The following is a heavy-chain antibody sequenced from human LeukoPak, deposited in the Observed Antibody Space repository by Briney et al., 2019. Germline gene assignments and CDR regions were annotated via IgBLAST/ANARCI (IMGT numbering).Heavy chain of an antibody. CDR3: ARDLVGVTSFYYMDV. J-gene: IGHJ6*03. V-gene: IGHV3-21*06. Sequence: SGGSLRLSCTASGSTFSSYTMNWVRQAPGKGLEWVSCVSGGSSYIYHADSVKGRSTVSRDNAKNSLILQMDSLTAEDTAVYCCARDLVGVTSFYYMDVWGRGTTVTVSS. CDR1: GSTFSSYT. D-gene: IGHD1-26*01. CDR2: VSGGSSYI.